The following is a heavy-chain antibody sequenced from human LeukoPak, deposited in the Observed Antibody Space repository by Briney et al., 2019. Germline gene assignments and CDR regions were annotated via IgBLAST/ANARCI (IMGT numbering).Heavy chain of an antibody. CDR1: GYTFTSYD. CDR3: AVGFLEWLLLDY. Sequence: ASVKVSCKASGYTFTSYDINWVRQATGQGLEWTGWMNPNSGNTGYAQKFQGRVTMTRNTSISTAYMELSSLRSEDTAVYYCAVGFLEWLLLDYWGQGTLVTVSS. CDR2: MNPNSGNT. D-gene: IGHD3-3*01. V-gene: IGHV1-8*01. J-gene: IGHJ4*02.